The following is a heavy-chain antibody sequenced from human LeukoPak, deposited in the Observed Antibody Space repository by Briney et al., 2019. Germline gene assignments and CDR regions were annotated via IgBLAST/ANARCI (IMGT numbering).Heavy chain of an antibody. J-gene: IGHJ3*02. Sequence: SETLSLTCTVSGASISFYYWSWIRQPPGKGLEWIGYIYYSGSTKYNPSLKSRVTMSIDTSKNQFSLNLKSVTAADTAVYYCALDSSGWSDDSFDIWGHGTMVTVFS. CDR3: ALDSSGWSDDSFDI. D-gene: IGHD6-13*01. CDR1: GASISFYY. CDR2: IYYSGST. V-gene: IGHV4-59*01.